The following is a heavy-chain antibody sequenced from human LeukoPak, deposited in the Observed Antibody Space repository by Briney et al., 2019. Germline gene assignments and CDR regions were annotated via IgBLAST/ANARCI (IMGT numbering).Heavy chain of an antibody. CDR2: IRSKANSYAT. D-gene: IGHD1-26*01. J-gene: IGHJ3*02. V-gene: IGHV3-73*01. CDR1: GFTFSGSA. CDR3: TRRYSGSYPHAFDI. Sequence: GGSLRLSCAASGFTFSGSAMHWVRQASGKGLEWVGRIRSKANSYATAYAASVKGRFTISRDDSKNTAYLQMNSLKAEDTAVYYCTRRYSGSYPHAFDIWGQGTMVTVSS.